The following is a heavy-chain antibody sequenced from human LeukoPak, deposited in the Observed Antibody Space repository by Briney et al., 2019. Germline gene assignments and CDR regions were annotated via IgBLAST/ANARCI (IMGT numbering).Heavy chain of an antibody. CDR1: GGSFSTYA. Sequence: ASVKVSCKSSGGSFSTYAVNWVRQAPGQGLEWMGRLIPVLGMSHYAPGFQGRVTLTADRSTNTAYMELDRLTSDDMAVYFCARDRGGGFDLAFFDHWGQGTLVTVSS. J-gene: IGHJ4*02. CDR2: LIPVLGMS. CDR3: ARDRGGGFDLAFFDH. D-gene: IGHD5-12*01. V-gene: IGHV1-69*04.